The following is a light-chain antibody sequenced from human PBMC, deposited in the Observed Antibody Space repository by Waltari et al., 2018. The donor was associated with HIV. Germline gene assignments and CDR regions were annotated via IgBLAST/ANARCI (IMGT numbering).Light chain of an antibody. CDR3: SSYTSSSTLV. J-gene: IGLJ2*01. CDR1: SSDVGGYKY. V-gene: IGLV2-14*01. Sequence: QSALTQPASVSGSPGQSITISCTGTSSDVGGYKYFSWYQQHPSKAPKLMIYEVSNRPSGVSNRFSGSKSGNTASLTISGLQAEDEADYYCSSYTSSSTLVFGGGTKLTVL. CDR2: EVS.